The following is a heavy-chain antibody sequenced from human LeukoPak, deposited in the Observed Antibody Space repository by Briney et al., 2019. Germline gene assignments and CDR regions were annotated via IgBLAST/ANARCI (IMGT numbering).Heavy chain of an antibody. V-gene: IGHV4-34*01. CDR3: ARGSQAVSIDY. CDR2: INHSGST. CDR1: GGSFSGYY. D-gene: IGHD6-19*01. Sequence: PSETLSLTCAVYGGSFSGYYWSWIRQPPGKGLEWIGEINHSGSTNYNPSLKSRVTISVDTSKNQFSLKLSSVTVADTAVYYCARGSQAVSIDYWGQGTLVTVSS. J-gene: IGHJ4*02.